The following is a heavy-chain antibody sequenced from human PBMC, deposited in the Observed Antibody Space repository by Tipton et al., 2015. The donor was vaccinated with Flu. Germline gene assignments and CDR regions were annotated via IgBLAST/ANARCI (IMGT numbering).Heavy chain of an antibody. D-gene: IGHD3-10*01. CDR2: IYYSGST. V-gene: IGHV4-59*01. CDR3: ARVRSGSSIMAYYYYMDV. Sequence: LSLTCTVSGGSISSYYWSWIRQPPGKGLEWIGYIYYSGSTNYNPSLKSRVTISVDTSKNQFSLKLSSVTAADTAVYYCARVRSGSSIMAYYYYMDVWGKGTTVTVSS. J-gene: IGHJ6*03. CDR1: GGSISSYY.